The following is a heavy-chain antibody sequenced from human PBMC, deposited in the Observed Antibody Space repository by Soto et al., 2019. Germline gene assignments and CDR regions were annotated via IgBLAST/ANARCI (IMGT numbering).Heavy chain of an antibody. Sequence: QVQLVQSGAEVKKPGASVKVSRKASGYTFTSYDINWVRQATGQGLEWLGRMNPNSGNTGDAQKFXGXLXXTSNDSIRIAYMEMSSLRPEDTAVYSCARQRSAAGTGWIHPRGQGTLGTVTS. V-gene: IGHV1-8*01. CDR3: ARQRSAAGTGWIHP. D-gene: IGHD6-13*01. J-gene: IGHJ5*02. CDR1: GYTFTSYD. CDR2: MNPNSGNT.